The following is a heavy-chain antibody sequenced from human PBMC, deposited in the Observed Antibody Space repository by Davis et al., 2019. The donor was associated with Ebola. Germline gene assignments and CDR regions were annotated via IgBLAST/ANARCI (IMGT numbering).Heavy chain of an antibody. D-gene: IGHD6-13*01. V-gene: IGHV3-43*01. Sequence: GESLKISCAASRFTFSDSWMHWVRQVPGKGLEWVSLISWDGGSTYYADSVKGRFTISRDNSKNSLYLQMNSLRTEDTALYYCAKDTGSSSWYDYWGQGTLVTVSS. CDR3: AKDTGSSSWYDY. J-gene: IGHJ4*02. CDR1: RFTFSDSW. CDR2: ISWDGGST.